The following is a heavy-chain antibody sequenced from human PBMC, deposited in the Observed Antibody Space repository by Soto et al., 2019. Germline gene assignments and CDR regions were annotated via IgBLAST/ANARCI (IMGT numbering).Heavy chain of an antibody. CDR2: IYHSGST. V-gene: IGHV4-38-2*01. CDR1: GYPITNVYY. D-gene: IGHD2-15*01. Sequence: PPETLSLTCAVSGYPITNVYYWGLIRQPPGQGLEWIGTIYHSGSTYYNPSLKTRVTISVDTSKNQFSLKLSSVTAADTAVYYCARALYCGGGSCSHLRGMDVWGQWPPVT. J-gene: IGHJ6*02. CDR3: ARALYCGGGSCSHLRGMDV.